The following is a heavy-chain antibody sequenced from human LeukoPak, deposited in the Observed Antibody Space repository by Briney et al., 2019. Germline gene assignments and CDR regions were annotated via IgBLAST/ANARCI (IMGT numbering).Heavy chain of an antibody. D-gene: IGHD3/OR15-3a*01. V-gene: IGHV4-4*07. Sequence: PSETLSLTCTVSDDSITSYYWSWIRQPAGKGLEWIGRIYASGSTNYNPSLKSRVTMSLDTSKNQFSLNLSSVTAADTAVYYCATGGSFGLLDYWGQGTLVTVSS. J-gene: IGHJ4*02. CDR3: ATGGSFGLLDY. CDR1: DDSITSYY. CDR2: IYASGST.